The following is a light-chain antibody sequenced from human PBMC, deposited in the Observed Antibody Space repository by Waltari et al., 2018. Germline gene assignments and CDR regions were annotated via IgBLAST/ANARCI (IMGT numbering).Light chain of an antibody. J-gene: IGLJ3*02. CDR1: SGSISSNH. CDR2: EGN. V-gene: IGLV6-57*04. Sequence: NFMLTQPHSVSESPGETVTISCTRSSGSISSNHVHWYPQPPGGAPPRLLFEGNQRPSGVPDRFSGAIDTSSNSASLTISGLQAEDEADYYCCSYAGYYTIWVFGGGTKLTVL. CDR3: CSYAGYYTIWV.